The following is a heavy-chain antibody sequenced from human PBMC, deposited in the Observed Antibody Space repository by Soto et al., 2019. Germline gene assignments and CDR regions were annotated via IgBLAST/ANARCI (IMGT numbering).Heavy chain of an antibody. J-gene: IGHJ4*02. D-gene: IGHD6-19*01. CDR3: AKGGRQWLVTSDFNY. CDR2: VSHDGRNT. V-gene: IGHV3-30*18. CDR1: GFTFSDYA. Sequence: VQLVESGGGVVQPGRSLRLSCAASGFTFSDYAMHWVRQAPGKGLEWVAVVSHDGRNTHYADYVKGRFTISRDSSKNTVSLEMTSLRADDTAVYYCAKGGRQWLVTSDFNYWGQGALVTVSS.